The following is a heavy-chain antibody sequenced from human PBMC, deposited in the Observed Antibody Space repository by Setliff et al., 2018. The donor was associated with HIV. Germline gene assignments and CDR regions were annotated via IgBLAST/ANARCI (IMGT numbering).Heavy chain of an antibody. J-gene: IGHJ3*02. D-gene: IGHD2-15*01. CDR3: ARHGRYCSAYGCVYGFDI. CDR2: ITHRGIT. Sequence: SETLSLTCAVYGGSFSGYYWSWIRQPPGKGLEWIGEITHRGITDYNPSLKSRVTISVDTSKNQFSLKLSSVTAADTAVYYCARHGRYCSAYGCVYGFDIWGQGTTVTVSS. V-gene: IGHV4-34*01. CDR1: GGSFSGYY.